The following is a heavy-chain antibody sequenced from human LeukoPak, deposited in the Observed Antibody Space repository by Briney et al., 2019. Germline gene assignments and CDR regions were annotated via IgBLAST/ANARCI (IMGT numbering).Heavy chain of an antibody. V-gene: IGHV4-59*01. D-gene: IGHD3-22*01. Sequence: SETLSLTCTVSGGSISSYYRSWIRQPPGKGLEWVGYIYYSGSTNYNPSLKSRVTISVDTSKNQFSLKLSSVTAADTAVYYCARVSGSTYYYDSSGSAYYFDYWGQGTLVTVSS. J-gene: IGHJ4*02. CDR2: IYYSGST. CDR1: GGSISSYY. CDR3: ARVSGSTYYYDSSGSAYYFDY.